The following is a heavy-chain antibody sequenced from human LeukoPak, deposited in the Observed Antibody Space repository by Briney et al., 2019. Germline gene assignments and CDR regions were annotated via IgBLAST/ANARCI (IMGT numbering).Heavy chain of an antibody. J-gene: IGHJ5*02. Sequence: ASVKVSCKASGYTFTTYGINWVRQAPGQGLEWMGWISTYNGNTHYAQKLQGRVTMTTDTFTSTAYMELRSLRSDDTAVYYRARDIPGADRRWFDPWGQGTLVTVSS. D-gene: IGHD6-13*01. CDR3: ARDIPGADRRWFDP. CDR1: GYTFTTYG. V-gene: IGHV1-18*01. CDR2: ISTYNGNT.